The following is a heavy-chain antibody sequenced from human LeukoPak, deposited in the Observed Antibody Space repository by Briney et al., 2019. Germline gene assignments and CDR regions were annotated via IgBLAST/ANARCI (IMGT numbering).Heavy chain of an antibody. D-gene: IGHD1-14*01. CDR3: ARDNQGGQSPEY. Sequence: GGSLRLSCAASGFSFSINAMTWVRQAPGKGLEWVSFIRYDGSNKYYADSVKGRFTISRDNSKNTLYLQMNSLRAEDTAVYYCARDNQGGQSPEYWGQGTLVTVSS. J-gene: IGHJ4*02. CDR1: GFSFSINA. V-gene: IGHV3-30*02. CDR2: IRYDGSNK.